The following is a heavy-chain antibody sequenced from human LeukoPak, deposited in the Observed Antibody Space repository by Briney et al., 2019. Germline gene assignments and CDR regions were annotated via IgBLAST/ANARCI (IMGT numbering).Heavy chain of an antibody. J-gene: IGHJ4*02. CDR3: ARGRGDGYGKIFDY. CDR1: GGSISSYY. D-gene: IGHD5-24*01. CDR2: IYYSGST. V-gene: IGHV4-59*12. Sequence: PSETLSLTCTVSGGSISSYYWSWIRQPPGKGLEWIGYIYYSGSTNYNPSLKSRVTISVDTSKNQFSLKLSSVTAADTAVYYCARGRGDGYGKIFDYWGQGALVTVSS.